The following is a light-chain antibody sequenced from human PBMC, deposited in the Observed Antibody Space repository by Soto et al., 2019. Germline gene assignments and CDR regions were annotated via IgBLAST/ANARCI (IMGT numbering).Light chain of an antibody. Sequence: DIVLTQSPSSLSSSVGDRATITCRASQSVSSYLVWYQQRPGQAPRLLIYAASTMPPGVPARFRGSGSGADFTLTISSLEPEDVAIYYCQQRSTWPPITFGQGTRLEIK. V-gene: IGKV1-9*01. CDR1: QSVSSY. J-gene: IGKJ5*01. CDR3: QQRSTWPPIT. CDR2: AAS.